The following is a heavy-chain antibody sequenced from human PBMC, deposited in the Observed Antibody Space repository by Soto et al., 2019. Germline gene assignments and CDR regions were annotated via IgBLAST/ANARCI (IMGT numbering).Heavy chain of an antibody. CDR3: ARESEDLTSNFDY. CDR2: IRRPPNYI. CDR1: GFTFPRYS. V-gene: IGHV3-21*06. Sequence: GGSLRLSCAASGFTFPRYSMNWVRQAPGKGLEWVSSIRRPPNYISYGDSMKGRFTISRDNAKNSLYLEMKRLRAEDTAVYYCARESEDLTSNFDYWGQGTLVTVDS. J-gene: IGHJ4*02.